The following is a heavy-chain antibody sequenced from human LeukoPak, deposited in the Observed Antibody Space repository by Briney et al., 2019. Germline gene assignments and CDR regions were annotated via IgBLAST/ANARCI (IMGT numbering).Heavy chain of an antibody. CDR1: GYTFTSYG. D-gene: IGHD5-12*01. Sequence: ASVKVSCKASGYTFTSYGISWVRQAPGQGLEWMGWISAYNGNTNYAQKLQGRVTMTTDTSTSTAYMELRSLRSDDTAVYYCARVLPGPATDSGYDWDYWGQGTLVTVSS. J-gene: IGHJ4*02. CDR3: ARVLPGPATDSGYDWDY. V-gene: IGHV1-18*01. CDR2: ISAYNGNT.